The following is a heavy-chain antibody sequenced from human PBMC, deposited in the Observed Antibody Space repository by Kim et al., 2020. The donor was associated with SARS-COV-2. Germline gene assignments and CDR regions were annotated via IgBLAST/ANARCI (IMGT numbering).Heavy chain of an antibody. V-gene: IGHV1-58*02. CDR2: IVVGSGNT. Sequence: SVKVSCKASGFTFTSSAMQWVRQARGQRLEWIEWIVVGSGNTNYAQKFQERVTITRDMSTSTAYMELSSLRSEDTAVYYCAGRSIPLGYMDVWGKGTTVTVSS. CDR1: GFTFTSSA. D-gene: IGHD2-21*01. J-gene: IGHJ6*03. CDR3: AGRSIPLGYMDV.